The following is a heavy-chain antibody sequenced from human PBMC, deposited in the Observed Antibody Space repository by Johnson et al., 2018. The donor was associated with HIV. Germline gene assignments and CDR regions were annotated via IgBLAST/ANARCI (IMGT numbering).Heavy chain of an antibody. CDR3: AKDSPGWLVGAIGEDAFDI. Sequence: EMQLVESGGGLIQPGGSLRLSCAASGFSFIDYAMIWVRQAPGKGLEWVSFISGGEDDTYYADSVKGRFTISRDNSKNTLYLQMNSLRAEDTAVYYCAKDSPGWLVGAIGEDAFDIWGQGTMVTVSS. V-gene: IGHV3-23*04. D-gene: IGHD1-26*01. CDR1: GFSFIDYA. J-gene: IGHJ3*02. CDR2: ISGGEDDT.